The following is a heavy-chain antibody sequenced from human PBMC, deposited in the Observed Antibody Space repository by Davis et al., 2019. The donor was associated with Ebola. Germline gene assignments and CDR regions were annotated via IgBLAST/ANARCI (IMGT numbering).Heavy chain of an antibody. V-gene: IGHV5-51*01. CDR3: ARRAAVAGLGWFDP. D-gene: IGHD6-19*01. Sequence: GGSLRLSCKGSGYSFTSYWIGWVRQMPGKGLEWMGIIYPGDSDTRYSPSFQGQVTISADKSISTAYLQWSSLKASDTAMYYCARRAAVAGLGWFDPWGQGTLVTVSS. CDR2: IYPGDSDT. CDR1: GYSFTSYW. J-gene: IGHJ5*02.